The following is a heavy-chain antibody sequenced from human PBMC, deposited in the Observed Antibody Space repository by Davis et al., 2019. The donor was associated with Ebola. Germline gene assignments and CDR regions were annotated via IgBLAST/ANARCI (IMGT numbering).Heavy chain of an antibody. V-gene: IGHV3-30-3*01. CDR3: ARAIRNRIVVVPPGGGMDV. CDR1: GFTFSSYA. Sequence: PGGSLRLSCAASGFTFSSYAMHWVRQAPGKGLEWVAVISYDGSNKYYADSVKGRFTISRDNSKNSLYLQMNSLRAEDTAVYYCARAIRNRIVVVPPGGGMDVWGQGTTVTVSS. D-gene: IGHD2-2*01. CDR2: ISYDGSNK. J-gene: IGHJ6*02.